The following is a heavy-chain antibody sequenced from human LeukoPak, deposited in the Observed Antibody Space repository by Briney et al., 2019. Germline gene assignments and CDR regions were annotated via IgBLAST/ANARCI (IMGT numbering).Heavy chain of an antibody. D-gene: IGHD5-12*01. CDR2: ISYDGSNK. CDR3: AKVSHGGYDYSLYDY. J-gene: IGHJ4*02. Sequence: PGGSLRLSCAASGFTFSSYAIHWVRQAPGKGLEWVALISYDGSNKYYADSVKGRFTISRDNSKNTLYLQMNSLRAEDTAVYYCAKVSHGGYDYSLYDYWGQGTLVTVSS. CDR1: GFTFSSYA. V-gene: IGHV3-30*04.